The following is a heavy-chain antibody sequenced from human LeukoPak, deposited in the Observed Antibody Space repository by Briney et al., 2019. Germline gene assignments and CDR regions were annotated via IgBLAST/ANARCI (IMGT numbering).Heavy chain of an antibody. CDR3: ARVSDDRSSWSESTYYYYYGMDV. V-gene: IGHV6-1*01. D-gene: IGHD6-13*01. Sequence: SQTLSLTCAISGDSVSSNTAAWNWIRQSPSRGLEWLGRTYYRSKWYNDYAVSVKSRITISPDTSKNQFSLQLDSVTPEDTAVYYCARVSDDRSSWSESTYYYYYGMDVWGQGTSVTVSS. J-gene: IGHJ6*02. CDR1: GDSVSSNTAA. CDR2: TYYRSKWYN.